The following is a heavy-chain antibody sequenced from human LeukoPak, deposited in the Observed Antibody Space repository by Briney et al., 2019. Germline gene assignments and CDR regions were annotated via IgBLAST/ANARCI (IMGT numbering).Heavy chain of an antibody. CDR1: GGSISSGDYY. D-gene: IGHD3-3*01. CDR2: IYYSGST. V-gene: IGHV4-30-4*01. CDR3: ARVEEEVRSGYSPFFDY. Sequence: SETLSLTCTVSGGSISSGDYYWSWIRQPPGKGLEWIGYIYYSGSTYYNPSLKSRVTISVDTSKNQFFLKLSSVTAADTAVYYCARVEEEVRSGYSPFFDYWGQGTLVTVSS. J-gene: IGHJ4*02.